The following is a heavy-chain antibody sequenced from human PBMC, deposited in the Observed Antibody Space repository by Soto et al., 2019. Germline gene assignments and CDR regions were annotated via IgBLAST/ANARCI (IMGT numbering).Heavy chain of an antibody. D-gene: IGHD3-22*01. V-gene: IGHV3-74*01. CDR3: ARDEWIDRGMDV. J-gene: IGHJ6*02. Sequence: EVQLVESGGGLVQPGGSLRLSCAASGFTFSSYWMHWVRQAPGKGLVWVSRINSDGSSTSYADSVMGRFTISRDNAKNTLYLQMNSLRAEDTAVYYFARDEWIDRGMDVWGQGTTVTVSS. CDR1: GFTFSSYW. CDR2: INSDGSST.